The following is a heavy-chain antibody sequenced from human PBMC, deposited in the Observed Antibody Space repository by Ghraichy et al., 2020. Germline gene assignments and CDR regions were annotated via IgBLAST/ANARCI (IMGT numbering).Heavy chain of an antibody. CDR3: ARGGHLFEEYYYDSSGYFGLTDY. CDR1: GFTFSSYS. CDR2: ISSSSSYI. Sequence: LSLTCAASGFTFSSYSMNWVRQAPGKGLEWVSSISSSSSYIYYADSVKGRFTISRDNAKNSLYLQMNNLRAEDTAVYYCARGGHLFEEYYYDSSGYFGLTDYWGQGTLVTVSS. D-gene: IGHD3-22*01. V-gene: IGHV3-21*01. J-gene: IGHJ4*02.